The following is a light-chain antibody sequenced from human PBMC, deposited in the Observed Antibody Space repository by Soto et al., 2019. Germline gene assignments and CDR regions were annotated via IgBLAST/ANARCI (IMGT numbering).Light chain of an antibody. V-gene: IGLV2-14*01. Sequence: QSALTQPASVSGSPGQSITISCTGTSSDVGAYDYVSWYQQHPGKAPKLMIYEVRNRPSGVSNRFSGSKSGNTASLAISGLQAEDEANYYCSSYTNSNSWVFGGGTQLTVL. CDR1: SSDVGAYDY. CDR3: SSYTNSNSWV. CDR2: EVR. J-gene: IGLJ3*02.